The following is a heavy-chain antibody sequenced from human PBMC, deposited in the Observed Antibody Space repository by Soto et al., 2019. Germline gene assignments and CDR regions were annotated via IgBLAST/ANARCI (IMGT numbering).Heavy chain of an antibody. V-gene: IGHV1-8*01. CDR2: MTANSGNT. CDR1: GYNFIGYD. J-gene: IGHJ5*02. D-gene: IGHD6-19*01. Sequence: ASVKVSCKASGYNFIGYDINWMRRSTGQGLEWMGWMTANSGNTGYAQKFQGRVTLTRDTSIGTAYMELSSLKTEDTAVYYCSRNPYGSGLFDPWGQGTLVTVSS. CDR3: SRNPYGSGLFDP.